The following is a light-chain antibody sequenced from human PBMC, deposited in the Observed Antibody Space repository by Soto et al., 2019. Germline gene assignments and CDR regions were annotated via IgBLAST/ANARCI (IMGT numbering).Light chain of an antibody. J-gene: IGKJ1*01. CDR2: DAS. V-gene: IGKV1-5*01. Sequence: DIQMTQSPSTLSASVGDRVSITCRASQSINIWLAWYQQKPGKAPNLLIYDASTLESGVPSRFSGSGSGTEFSLTISSLQPYDFATYYCQQYYYYWTFGQGTKVEIK. CDR1: QSINIW. CDR3: QQYYYYWT.